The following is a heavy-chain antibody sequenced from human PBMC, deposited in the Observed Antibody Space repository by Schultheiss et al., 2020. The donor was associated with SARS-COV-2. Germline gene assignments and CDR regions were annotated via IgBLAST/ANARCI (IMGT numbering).Heavy chain of an antibody. CDR3: ARDEAAARFRSGPINWFDP. CDR1: GGSFSGYY. Sequence: SETLSLTCAVYGGSFSGYYWSWIRQPPGKGLEWIGEINHSGSTNYNPSLKSRVTISVDTSKNQFSLKLSSVTAADTAVYYCARDEAAARFRSGPINWFDPWGQGTLVTVSS. J-gene: IGHJ5*02. CDR2: INHSGST. V-gene: IGHV4-34*01. D-gene: IGHD6-13*01.